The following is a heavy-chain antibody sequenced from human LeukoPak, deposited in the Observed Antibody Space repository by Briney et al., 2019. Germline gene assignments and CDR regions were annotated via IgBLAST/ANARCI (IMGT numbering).Heavy chain of an antibody. CDR3: AKAPGTTVAYYYGMDV. CDR1: GFTLSSYA. V-gene: IGHV3-23*01. CDR2: ISGSGGST. J-gene: IGHJ6*02. D-gene: IGHD4-11*01. Sequence: GGSLRLSCAASGFTLSSYAMSWVRQAPGKGLEWVSAISGSGGSTYYADSVKGRFTISRENSKNTLYLQMNSLRAEDTAVYYCAKAPGTTVAYYYGMDVWGQGTTVTVSS.